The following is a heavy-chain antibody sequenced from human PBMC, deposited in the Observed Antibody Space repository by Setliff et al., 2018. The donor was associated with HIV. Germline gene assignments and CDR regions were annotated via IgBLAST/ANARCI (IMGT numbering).Heavy chain of an antibody. V-gene: IGHV4-4*07. CDR2: IYTSGST. D-gene: IGHD6-13*01. Sequence: PSETLSLTCTVSGGSISTYYWSWIRQPAGKGLEWIGHIYTSGSTNYNPSLKSRVTISVDTSKNQFSLKLSSVTAADTAVYYCAREQQQLALYYYYYYMDVWGKGTTVTVSS. CDR3: AREQQQLALYYYYYYMDV. J-gene: IGHJ6*03. CDR1: GGSISTYY.